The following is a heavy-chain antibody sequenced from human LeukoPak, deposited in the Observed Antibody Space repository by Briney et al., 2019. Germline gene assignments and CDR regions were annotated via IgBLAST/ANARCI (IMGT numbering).Heavy chain of an antibody. CDR1: GYSFTGYY. Sequence: ASVKVSCKASGYSFTGYYMHWVRQAPGQGLEWMGWISPNSGDTNYAQKFQGRVTMTRDTSISTAYMEVSGLRSDDTAVCYCARDGNLDYWGQGTLVTVSS. V-gene: IGHV1-2*02. CDR2: ISPNSGDT. CDR3: ARDGNLDY. J-gene: IGHJ4*02.